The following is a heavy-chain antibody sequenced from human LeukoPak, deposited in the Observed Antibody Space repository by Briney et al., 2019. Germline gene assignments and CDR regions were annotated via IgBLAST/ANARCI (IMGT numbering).Heavy chain of an antibody. J-gene: IGHJ4*02. CDR2: INGGNGDT. CDR3: ARPLLMWSGEEYYFDY. V-gene: IGHV1-3*01. D-gene: IGHD3-10*01. Sequence: ASVKVSCKASGYTFTSYAIHWVRQAPGQRLEWMGWINGGNGDTKYSQSFQGRVTFTGDTFASTVYMELSSLRSEDTAVYYCARPLLMWSGEEYYFDYWGQGTLLTVSS. CDR1: GYTFTSYA.